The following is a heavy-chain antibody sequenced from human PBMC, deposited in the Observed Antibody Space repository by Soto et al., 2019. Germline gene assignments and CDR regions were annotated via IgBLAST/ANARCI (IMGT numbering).Heavy chain of an antibody. CDR2: IYSGGST. Sequence: GWSLRLSCAASGFTVSSNYMSWVRQAPGKGLEWVSVIYSGGSTYYADSVKGRFTISRDNSKNTLYLQMNSLRAEDTAVYYCARDKRRGSYGSHGMDVWGQGTTVTGSS. CDR3: ARDKRRGSYGSHGMDV. V-gene: IGHV3-53*01. J-gene: IGHJ6*02. D-gene: IGHD5-18*01. CDR1: GFTVSSNY.